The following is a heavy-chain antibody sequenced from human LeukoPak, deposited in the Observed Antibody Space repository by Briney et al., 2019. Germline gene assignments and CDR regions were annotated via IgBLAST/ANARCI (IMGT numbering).Heavy chain of an antibody. CDR1: GFTFSSYA. V-gene: IGHV3-23*01. Sequence: GGSLRLSCAASGFTFSSYAMGWVRQAPGKGLEWASAISGSGGSTYYADSVKGRFTISRDNSKNTLYLQMNSLRAEDTAVYYCATPFIYYDSSGYLWGQGTMVTVSS. CDR3: ATPFIYYDSSGYL. CDR2: ISGSGGST. D-gene: IGHD3-22*01. J-gene: IGHJ3*01.